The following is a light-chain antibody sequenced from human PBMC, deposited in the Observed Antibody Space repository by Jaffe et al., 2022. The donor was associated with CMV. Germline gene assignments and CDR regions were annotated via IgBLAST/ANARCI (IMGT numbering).Light chain of an antibody. V-gene: IGKV3-20*01. CDR2: GSS. CDR1: QSVSSSY. Sequence: EIVLTQSPGTLSVSPGERATLSCRASQSVSSSYLAWYQQKPGQAPRLLIYGSSSRAAGIPDRFSGSGSGTDFTLSIIRLEPEDFAVYYCQHYRSSPPRYTFGQGTRLEIK. J-gene: IGKJ2*01. CDR3: QHYRSSPPRYT.